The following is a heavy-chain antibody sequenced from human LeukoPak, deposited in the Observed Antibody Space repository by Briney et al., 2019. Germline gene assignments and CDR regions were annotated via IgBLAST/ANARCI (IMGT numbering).Heavy chain of an antibody. D-gene: IGHD2-15*01. CDR3: GKDRANWDIDG. V-gene: IGHV3-48*01. Sequence: PGGSLRLSCVASGFTFTDQPMKWVRQAPGKGLEWVSYIGGGRGATFYADSVKGRFTISRDDARKSIYLQMSSLRVEDTAIYYCGKDRANWDIDGWGKGTQVTVSS. CDR2: IGGGRGAT. J-gene: IGHJ4*02. CDR1: GFTFTDQP.